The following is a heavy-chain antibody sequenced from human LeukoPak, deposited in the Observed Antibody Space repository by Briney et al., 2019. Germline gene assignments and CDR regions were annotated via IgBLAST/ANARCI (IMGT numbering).Heavy chain of an antibody. D-gene: IGHD3-22*01. CDR2: ISSNGGST. V-gene: IGHV3-64*01. Sequence: GGSLRLSCAASGFTFSSYAMHWVRQAPGKGLEYVSAISSNGGSTYYANSVKGRFTISRDNSKNTLYLQMNSLRAEDTAVYYCVRGIRDYYGLDYWGQGTLVTVSS. J-gene: IGHJ4*02. CDR3: VRGIRDYYGLDY. CDR1: GFTFSSYA.